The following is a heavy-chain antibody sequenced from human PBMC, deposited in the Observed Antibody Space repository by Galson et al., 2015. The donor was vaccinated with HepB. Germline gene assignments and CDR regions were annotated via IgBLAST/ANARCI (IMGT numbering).Heavy chain of an antibody. J-gene: IGHJ4*02. CDR2: IYYSGST. CDR1: GGSISSSSYS. D-gene: IGHD2-2*01. V-gene: IGHV4-39*01. Sequence: SETLSLTCTVSGGSISSSSYSWGWIRQPPGKGLEWIGSIYYSGSTYYNPSLKSRVTMSVDTSKNQFSLKLSSVTAADMAVYYCARHLRGNCSSPSCHSDYWGQGTLVTVSS. CDR3: ARHLRGNCSSPSCHSDY.